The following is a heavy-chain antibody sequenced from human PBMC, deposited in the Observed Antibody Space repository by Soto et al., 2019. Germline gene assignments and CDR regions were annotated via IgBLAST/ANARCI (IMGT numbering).Heavy chain of an antibody. D-gene: IGHD3-3*01. CDR3: ARGLHGYYYYGMDV. CDR2: INWNGGST. Sequence: GVLRLSCAASGFTFDYYGMSWVRQAPGKGLEWVSGINWNGGSTNYADSVKGRFTISRDNAENSLYLQMNSLRAEDTALYFCARGLHGYYYYGMDVWGQGITVTVS. CDR1: GFTFDYYG. V-gene: IGHV3-20*04. J-gene: IGHJ6*02.